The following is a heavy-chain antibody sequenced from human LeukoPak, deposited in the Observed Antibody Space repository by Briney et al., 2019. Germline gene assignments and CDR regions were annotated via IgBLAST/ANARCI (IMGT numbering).Heavy chain of an antibody. CDR2: VRYDGSDK. D-gene: IGHD5-18*01. Sequence: GGSLRLSCAASGFNFNMYGMHWVRQAPGMGLEWISFVRYDGSDKYYADSVKGRFTISRDNSNNTLFLQMNSLRPQDTAVYYCGKGLAYTYPYSGNMAVWGKGTTVTISS. V-gene: IGHV3-30*02. CDR3: GKGLAYTYPYSGNMAV. J-gene: IGHJ6*03. CDR1: GFNFNMYG.